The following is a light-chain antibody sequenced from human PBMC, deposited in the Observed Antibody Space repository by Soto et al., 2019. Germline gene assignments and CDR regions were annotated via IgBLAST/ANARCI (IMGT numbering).Light chain of an antibody. CDR2: DAS. CDR3: QQRSNWPPWT. V-gene: IGKV3-11*01. J-gene: IGKJ1*01. CDR1: QGVSSY. Sequence: EIVLTPSPATLSLSPGERATLSCRAIQGVSSYLAWYQQKPGQAPRLLIYDASNRAPGIPARFSGSGSGTDFTLTISRLEPEDFAVYYCQQRSNWPPWTFGQGTKVEIK.